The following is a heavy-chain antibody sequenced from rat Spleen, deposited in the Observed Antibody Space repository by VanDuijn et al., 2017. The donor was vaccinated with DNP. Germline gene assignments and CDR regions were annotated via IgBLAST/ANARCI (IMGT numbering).Heavy chain of an antibody. CDR3: ATHGSIATISTGAMDV. D-gene: IGHD1-2*01. V-gene: IGHV5S10*01. Sequence: EAQLVESGGGLVQPGRSLKLSCEASGFTFTDYSMAWVRQAPKKGLEWVAMIIYDGSGTYYGDSVKGRFTISRDNAKNTLHLQMASLRSEDTATYYCATHGSIATISTGAMDVWGQGTSVTVSS. CDR2: IIYDGSGT. J-gene: IGHJ4*01. CDR1: GFTFTDYS.